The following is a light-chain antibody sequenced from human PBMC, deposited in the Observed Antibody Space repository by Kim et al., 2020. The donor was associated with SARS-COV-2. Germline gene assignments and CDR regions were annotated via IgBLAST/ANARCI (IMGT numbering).Light chain of an antibody. J-gene: IGKJ5*01. V-gene: IGKV1-17*01. CDR2: GAS. Sequence: DIQMTQSPSSLSASVGDRVTITCRASQDIGNDLGWYQQNPGRAPKCLIYGASNLQSGVPSRFSGSGSETEFTLTINSLQPEDFATYFCLQHSTYPITFGQGTRLEIK. CDR1: QDIGND. CDR3: LQHSTYPIT.